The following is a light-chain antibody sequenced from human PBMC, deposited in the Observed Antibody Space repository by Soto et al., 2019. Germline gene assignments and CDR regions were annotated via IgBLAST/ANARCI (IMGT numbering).Light chain of an antibody. CDR2: EVS. CDR3: FSYTDRQSYL. V-gene: IGLV2-14*01. Sequence: QSALTQPASVSGSPGQSITISCTGTTSDVGGYNYVSWYQQHPGKAPKLMIYEVSNRPSGVSNRFSGSKSGNTASLTISGLQAEDEAAYYCFSYTDRQSYLFGTGTKLTVL. CDR1: TSDVGGYNY. J-gene: IGLJ1*01.